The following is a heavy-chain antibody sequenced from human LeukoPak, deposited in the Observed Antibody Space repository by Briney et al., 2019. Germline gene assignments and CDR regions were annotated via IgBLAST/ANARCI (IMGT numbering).Heavy chain of an antibody. Sequence: PGRSLRLSCTASGFTFGDYAMSWVRQAPGKGLEWVGFIRKKAYGGTTEYSASVKGRFTISRDDSKSIAYLQMNSMKTEDTDVYYCNRAPRGSCLDAFDIWGQGTMVTVSS. D-gene: IGHD1-26*01. CDR2: IRKKAYGGTT. J-gene: IGHJ3*02. V-gene: IGHV3-49*04. CDR1: GFTFGDYA. CDR3: NRAPRGSCLDAFDI.